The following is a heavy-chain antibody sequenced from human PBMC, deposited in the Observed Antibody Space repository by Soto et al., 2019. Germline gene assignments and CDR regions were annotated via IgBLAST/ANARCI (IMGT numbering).Heavy chain of an antibody. Sequence: GGSLRLSCAASGFTFSSYGMHWVRQAPGKGLEWVAVIWYDGSNKYYADSVKDRFTVSRDNAKNTLYLQMSSLRAEDTAVYYCTRELAAGVWGQGTLVTVSS. V-gene: IGHV3-33*01. CDR2: IWYDGSNK. D-gene: IGHD6-25*01. CDR3: TRELAAGV. CDR1: GFTFSSYG. J-gene: IGHJ4*02.